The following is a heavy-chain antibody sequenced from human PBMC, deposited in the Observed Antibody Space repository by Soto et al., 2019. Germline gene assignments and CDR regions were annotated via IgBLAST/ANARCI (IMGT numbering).Heavy chain of an antibody. V-gene: IGHV3-33*01. CDR2: IWYDGSNK. D-gene: IGHD6-19*01. CDR1: GFTFSNYG. J-gene: IGHJ4*02. Sequence: QVQLVESGGGVVQPGRSLRLSCAASGFTFSNYGMHWVRQAPGKGLEWVAVIWYDGSNKYYADSVRGRFTISRDNSKNTLFLQMNSLRVEDTAVYYCARGPPYSSGWYLGYWGQGTLVTVSS. CDR3: ARGPPYSSGWYLGY.